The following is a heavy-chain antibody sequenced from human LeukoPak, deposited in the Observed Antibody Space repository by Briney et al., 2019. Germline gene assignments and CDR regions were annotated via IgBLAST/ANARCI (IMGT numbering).Heavy chain of an antibody. J-gene: IGHJ3*02. Sequence: PSETLSLTCAVSGGSISSSNWWSWVRQPPGKGLEWIGEIYHSGSTNHNPSLKSRVTISVDTSKNQFSLKLSSVTAADTAVYYCARGGLGIVVVPAAMSAFDIWGQGTMVTVSS. CDR1: GGSISSSNW. CDR3: ARGGLGIVVVPAAMSAFDI. V-gene: IGHV4-4*02. CDR2: IYHSGST. D-gene: IGHD2-2*01.